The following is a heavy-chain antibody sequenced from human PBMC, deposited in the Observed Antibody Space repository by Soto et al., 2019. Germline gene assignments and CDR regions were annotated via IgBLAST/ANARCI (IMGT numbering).Heavy chain of an antibody. CDR1: GGSISSGGYY. V-gene: IGHV4-31*03. Sequence: SETLSLTCTVSGGSISSGGYYWSWIRQHPGKGLEWIGYIYYSGSTYYNPSLKSRVTISVETSKNQFSLKLSSVTAADTAVYYCARAAIFGVVIIRNWFDPWGQGTLVTVSS. J-gene: IGHJ5*02. CDR3: ARAAIFGVVIIRNWFDP. CDR2: IYYSGST. D-gene: IGHD3-3*01.